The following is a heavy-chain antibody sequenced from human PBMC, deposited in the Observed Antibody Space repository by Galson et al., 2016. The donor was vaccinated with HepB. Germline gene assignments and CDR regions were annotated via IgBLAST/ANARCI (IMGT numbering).Heavy chain of an antibody. V-gene: IGHV4-39*01. CDR2: IYYAGHT. CDR3: ARHKTNGDWFDP. D-gene: IGHD2-8*01. J-gene: IGHJ5*02. CDR1: GDSISSPTYH. Sequence: LSLTCAVSGDSISSPTYHWGWIRQPPGKGLEWIGTIYYAGHTYYSPSLRTRLMMSVDTSKNQFSLNPISVTAADTAVYFCARHKTNGDWFDPWGQGTLVTVSS.